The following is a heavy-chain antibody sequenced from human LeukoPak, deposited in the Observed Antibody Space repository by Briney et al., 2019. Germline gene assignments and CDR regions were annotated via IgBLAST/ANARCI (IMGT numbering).Heavy chain of an antibody. CDR3: ARDRSSGWTDDYYYYGMDV. CDR1: GGSISSGSYY. V-gene: IGHV4-61*02. CDR2: IYTSGST. Sequence: PSETLSLTCTVSGGSISSGSYYWSWIRQPAGKGLEWIGRIYTSGSTNYNPSLKSRVTISVDTSKNQFSLKLSSVTAADTAVYYCARDRSSGWTDDYYYYGMDVWGQGTTVTVSS. D-gene: IGHD6-19*01. J-gene: IGHJ6*02.